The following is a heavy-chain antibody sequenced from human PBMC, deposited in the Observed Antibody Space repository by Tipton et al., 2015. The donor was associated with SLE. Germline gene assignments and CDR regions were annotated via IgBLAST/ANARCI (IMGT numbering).Heavy chain of an antibody. CDR1: GYSISSGYY. Sequence: TLSLTCTVSGYSISSGYYWGWTRQPPGKGLEWIGSIYHSGSTYYNPSLKSRVTISVDTSKNQFSLKLSSVTAADTAVYYCARGLYSGSYSFDYWGQGTLVTVSS. V-gene: IGHV4-38-2*02. J-gene: IGHJ4*02. D-gene: IGHD1-26*01. CDR3: ARGLYSGSYSFDY. CDR2: IYHSGST.